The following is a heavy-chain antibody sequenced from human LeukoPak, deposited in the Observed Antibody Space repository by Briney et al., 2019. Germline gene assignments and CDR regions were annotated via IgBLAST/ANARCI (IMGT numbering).Heavy chain of an antibody. J-gene: IGHJ5*02. CDR3: ARGDYIVVVPAASNWFDP. D-gene: IGHD2-2*01. CDR2: LYPRGNT. V-gene: IGHV4-34*01. CDR1: GGSFSGYY. Sequence: SETLSLTRAVYGGSFSGYYWSWIRQPPGKGPEGIGELYPRGNTNYNPSLKSRVTISVDTSKNQFSLKLSSVTAADTAVYYCARGDYIVVVPAASNWFDPWGQGTLVTVSS.